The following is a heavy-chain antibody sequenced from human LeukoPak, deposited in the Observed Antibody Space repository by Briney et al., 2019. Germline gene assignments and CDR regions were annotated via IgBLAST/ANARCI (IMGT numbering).Heavy chain of an antibody. CDR2: ISSSGSTI. Sequence: GRSLRLSCAASGFTVSNNYMSWVRQAPGKGLEWVSYISSSGSTIYYADSVKGRFTISRDNAKNSLYLQMNSLRAEDTAVYYCASFGDSDAFDIWGQGTMVTVSS. J-gene: IGHJ3*02. CDR3: ASFGDSDAFDI. D-gene: IGHD4-17*01. V-gene: IGHV3-11*01. CDR1: GFTVSNNY.